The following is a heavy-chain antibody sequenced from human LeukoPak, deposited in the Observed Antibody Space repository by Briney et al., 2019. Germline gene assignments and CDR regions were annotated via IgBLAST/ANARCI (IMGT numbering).Heavy chain of an antibody. Sequence: GGSLRLSCAASGFTFSSYAMSWVRQAPGKGLEWVSAISGSGGSTYYADSVKGRFTISRDNSKNTLYLQMNSLRAEDTAVYYCAERVRGYSYGYVDYYYMDVWGKGTTVTVSS. CDR1: GFTFSSYA. V-gene: IGHV3-23*01. D-gene: IGHD5-18*01. CDR3: AERVRGYSYGYVDYYYMDV. J-gene: IGHJ6*03. CDR2: ISGSGGST.